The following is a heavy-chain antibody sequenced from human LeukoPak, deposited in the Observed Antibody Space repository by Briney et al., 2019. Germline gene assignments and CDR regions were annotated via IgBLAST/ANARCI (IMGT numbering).Heavy chain of an antibody. Sequence: GESLKISCKGSGYSFTSYWIAWVRQMPGKGLEWMGIIYPGDSDTRYSPSFQGQVTLSADKSINTTYLRWSSLKASDTAIYYCARLPAAIYDYFDYWGQGTLVTVSS. CDR2: IYPGDSDT. CDR1: GYSFTSYW. CDR3: ARLPAAIYDYFDY. V-gene: IGHV5-51*01. J-gene: IGHJ4*02. D-gene: IGHD2-2*01.